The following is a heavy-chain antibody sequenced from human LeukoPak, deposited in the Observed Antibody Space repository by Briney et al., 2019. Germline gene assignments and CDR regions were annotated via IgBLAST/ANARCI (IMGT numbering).Heavy chain of an antibody. V-gene: IGHV3-11*01. CDR1: GFTFSDYY. Sequence: GGSLRLSCAASGFTFSDYYMSWIRQAPGKGLEWVSYISSSGSTIYYADSVKGRFTISRDNAKNSLYLQMNSLRAEDTAVYYCASAHSSGWYYYYYGMDVWGQGTTVAVSS. D-gene: IGHD6-19*01. CDR3: ASAHSSGWYYYYYGMDV. CDR2: ISSSGSTI. J-gene: IGHJ6*02.